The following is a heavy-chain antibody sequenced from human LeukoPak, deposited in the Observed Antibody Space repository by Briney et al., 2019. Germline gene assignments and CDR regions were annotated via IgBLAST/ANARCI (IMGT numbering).Heavy chain of an antibody. D-gene: IGHD3-9*01. J-gene: IGHJ4*02. CDR2: INPNSGGT. Sequence: GASVKVSCKASGYTFTGYYMHWVRQAPGQGLEWMGWINPNSGGTNYAQKFQGWVTMTRDTSISTAYMELSRLRSDDTAVYYCARLRSLRYFDWFDYWGQGTLVTVSS. CDR3: ARLRSLRYFDWFDY. V-gene: IGHV1-2*04. CDR1: GYTFTGYY.